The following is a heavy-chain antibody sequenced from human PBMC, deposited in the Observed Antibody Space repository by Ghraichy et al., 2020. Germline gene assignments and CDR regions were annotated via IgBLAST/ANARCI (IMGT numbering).Heavy chain of an antibody. V-gene: IGHV3-48*02. CDR3: AREDTAMVTSGMDV. J-gene: IGHJ6*02. CDR1: GFTFSSYS. Sequence: GGSLRLSCAASGFTFSSYSMNWVRQAPGKGLEWVSYISSSSSTIYYADSVKGRFTISRDNAKNSLYLQMNSLRDEDTAVYYCAREDTAMVTSGMDVWGQGTTVTVSS. D-gene: IGHD5-18*01. CDR2: ISSSSSTI.